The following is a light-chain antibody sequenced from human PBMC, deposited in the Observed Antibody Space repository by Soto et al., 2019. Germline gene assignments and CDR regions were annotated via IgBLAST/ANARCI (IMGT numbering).Light chain of an antibody. J-gene: IGLJ1*01. V-gene: IGLV2-11*01. CDR2: DVS. Sequence: QSALAQPRSVSGSPGQSVTISCTGTSSDFGGYNYVSWYQQHPGKAPKLMIYDVSKRPSGVPDRFSGSKSGNTASLTISGLQAEDEADYYCCSYAGSYTRYIFGTGTKVTVL. CDR1: SSDFGGYNY. CDR3: CSYAGSYTRYI.